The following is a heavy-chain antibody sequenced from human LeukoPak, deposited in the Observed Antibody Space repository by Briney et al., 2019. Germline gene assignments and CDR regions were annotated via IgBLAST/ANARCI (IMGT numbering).Heavy chain of an antibody. D-gene: IGHD1-7*01. Sequence: SETLSLTCTVSGGAIFNSNFCWGWFRQSPGKGLEWIASIYYHGTTYYNPALKRRVTISVDTSKNQFSLKVKDVTAADTAMYYCARDGRYNWNYWWFDPWGQGTLVIVSS. CDR2: IYYHGTT. V-gene: IGHV4-39*07. CDR1: GGAIFNSNFC. J-gene: IGHJ5*02. CDR3: ARDGRYNWNYWWFDP.